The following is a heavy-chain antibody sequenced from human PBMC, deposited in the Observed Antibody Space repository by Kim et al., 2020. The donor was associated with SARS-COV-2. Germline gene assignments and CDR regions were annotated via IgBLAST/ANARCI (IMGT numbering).Heavy chain of an antibody. V-gene: IGHV4-59*01. CDR2: IYYSGST. D-gene: IGHD1-26*01. J-gene: IGHJ4*02. CDR1: GGSISSYY. CDR3: ARGAGATEKFFDY. Sequence: SETLSLTCTVSGGSISSYYWSWIRQPPGKGLEWIGYIYYSGSTNYNPSLKSRVTISVDTSKNQFSLKLSSVTAADTAVYYCARGAGATEKFFDYWGQGTLVTVSS.